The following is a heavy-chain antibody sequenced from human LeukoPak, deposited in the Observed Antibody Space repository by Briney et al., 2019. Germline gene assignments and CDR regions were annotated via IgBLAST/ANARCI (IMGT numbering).Heavy chain of an antibody. J-gene: IGHJ3*02. CDR1: GYTFTSYG. CDR2: ISAYNGNT. Sequence: ASVKVSCKASGYTFTSYGISWVRQAPGQGLEWMGWISAYNGNTNYAQKLQGRVTMTTDTSTSTVYMELGSLRSEDTAVYYCARDLVGATSPSAFDIWGQGTMVTVSS. CDR3: ARDLVGATSPSAFDI. D-gene: IGHD1-26*01. V-gene: IGHV1-18*01.